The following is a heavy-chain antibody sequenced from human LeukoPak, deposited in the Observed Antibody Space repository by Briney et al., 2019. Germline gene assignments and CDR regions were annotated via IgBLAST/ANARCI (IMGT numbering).Heavy chain of an antibody. Sequence: ASVKVSCKASGYTFTSYGISWVRQAPGQGLEWMGWISAYNGNTNYAQKLQGRVTMTTDTSTSTAYMELRSLRSDDTAAYYCARETNHYDFWSGHRGDFDYWGQGTLVTVSS. V-gene: IGHV1-18*01. CDR1: GYTFTSYG. CDR3: ARETNHYDFWSGHRGDFDY. J-gene: IGHJ4*02. CDR2: ISAYNGNT. D-gene: IGHD3-3*01.